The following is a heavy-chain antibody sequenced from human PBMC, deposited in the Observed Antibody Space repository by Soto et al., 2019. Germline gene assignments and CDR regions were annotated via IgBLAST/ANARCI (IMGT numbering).Heavy chain of an antibody. V-gene: IGHV5-51*01. J-gene: IGHJ6*02. D-gene: IGHD5-18*01. CDR3: ARTSMQSRGYSYGHGGMDV. CDR2: IYPGDSDT. Sequence: PGESLKISCKGSGYSFTSYWIGWVRQMPGKGLEWMGTIYPGDSDTRYSPSFQGHVTISADKSISTAYLQWSSLKASDTAMYYCARTSMQSRGYSYGHGGMDVWGQGTTVTVSS. CDR1: GYSFTSYW.